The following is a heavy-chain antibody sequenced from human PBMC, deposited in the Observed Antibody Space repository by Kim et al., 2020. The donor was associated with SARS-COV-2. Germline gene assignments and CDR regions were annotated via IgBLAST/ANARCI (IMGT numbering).Heavy chain of an antibody. V-gene: IGHV3-23*01. CDR2: ISGRGGST. Sequence: GGSLRLSCAASGFTFSNYAMNWVRQAPGKGLEWVSGISGRGGSTYYADSVKGRFTISRDNSENTLYVQMNSLGVEDTAVYYCTKDQVGGHVYGMDVWGQGTTVTVSS. CDR3: TKDQVGGHVYGMDV. D-gene: IGHD5-12*01. J-gene: IGHJ6*02. CDR1: GFTFSNYA.